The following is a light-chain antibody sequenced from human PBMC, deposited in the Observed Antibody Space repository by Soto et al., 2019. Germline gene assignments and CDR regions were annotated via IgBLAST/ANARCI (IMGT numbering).Light chain of an antibody. CDR2: GAS. V-gene: IGKV3-15*01. CDR3: QQYNNWPPA. J-gene: IGKJ4*01. CDR1: QTVTSN. Sequence: EIVMTQSPATLSVSPGERATLSCRASQTVTSNLAWYQQKPGQAPRLLIYGASTRATGVPARFSGSGSGTECTLTISSLQSEDFAVYHCQQYNNWPPAFGGGTKVEIK.